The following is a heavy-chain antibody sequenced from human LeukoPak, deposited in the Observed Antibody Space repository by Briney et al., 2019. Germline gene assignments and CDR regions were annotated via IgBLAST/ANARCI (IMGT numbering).Heavy chain of an antibody. D-gene: IGHD3-3*01. Sequence: GGSLRLSCAGSGFSFSSYGMHWVRQAPGKGLEWMASIRSDGSNKYYADSVKGRFTISRDNSKDTLYLQMNSLRAEDTAVYYCARLREIPVFGVVTKSTSYFDYWGQGTLVTVSS. CDR1: GFSFSSYG. CDR3: ARLREIPVFGVVTKSTSYFDY. V-gene: IGHV3-30*02. CDR2: IRSDGSNK. J-gene: IGHJ4*02.